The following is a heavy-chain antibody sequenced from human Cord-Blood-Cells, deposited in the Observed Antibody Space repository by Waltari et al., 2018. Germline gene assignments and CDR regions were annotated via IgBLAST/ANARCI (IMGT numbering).Heavy chain of an antibody. J-gene: IGHJ3*02. V-gene: IGHV5-51*01. D-gene: IGHD1-26*01. CDR2: IYPGDSDT. CDR3: ASRIVGATRWAFDI. CDR1: GYTFTIYW. Sequence: VQLVQSGAEVKQPGESLKISCKGSGYTFTIYWTGWVRHMPGKGLEWMGIIYPGDSDTRYSPSFQGQVTISADKSISTAYLQWSSLKASDTAMYYCASRIVGATRWAFDIWGQGTMVTVSS.